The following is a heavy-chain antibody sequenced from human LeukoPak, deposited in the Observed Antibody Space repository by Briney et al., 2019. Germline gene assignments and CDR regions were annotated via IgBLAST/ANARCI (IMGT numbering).Heavy chain of an antibody. J-gene: IGHJ4*02. CDR3: ARGAAMGY. D-gene: IGHD5-18*01. CDR2: IYYSGST. V-gene: IGHV4-59*01. Sequence: XXXXSWIRQPPGKGLEWIGYIYYSGSTNYNPSLKSRVTISVDTSKNQFSLKLSSVTAADTAVYYCARGAAMGYWGQGTLVTVSS. CDR1: XXX.